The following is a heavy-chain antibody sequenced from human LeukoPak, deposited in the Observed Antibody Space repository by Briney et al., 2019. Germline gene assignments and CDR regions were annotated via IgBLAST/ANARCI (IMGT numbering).Heavy chain of an antibody. CDR2: IGAYNGNT. V-gene: IGHV1-18*01. J-gene: IGHJ4*02. D-gene: IGHD3-22*01. CDR1: GYTFTSYG. CDR3: ARGRYYDSSGYYLGY. Sequence: GASVKVSCKASGYTFTSYGISWVRQAPGQGLEWMGWIGAYNGNTNYAQKLQGRVTMTTDTSTSTAYMELRSLRSDDTAVYYCARGRYYDSSGYYLGYWGQGTLVTVSS.